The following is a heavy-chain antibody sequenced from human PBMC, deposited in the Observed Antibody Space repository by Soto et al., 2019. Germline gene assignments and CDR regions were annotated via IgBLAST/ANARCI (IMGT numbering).Heavy chain of an antibody. D-gene: IGHD3-10*01. V-gene: IGHV3-13*01. Sequence: PGGSLRLSCAASGFPFSMYDMHWVRQGAGEGLEWVSGITAAGETYYLESLKGRFTISRENAKDSLHLQMNTLRVGDTAIYFCVRAFRGFGDLDPWGQGILVTSPQ. J-gene: IGHJ5*02. CDR3: VRAFRGFGDLDP. CDR1: GFPFSMYD. CDR2: ITAAGET.